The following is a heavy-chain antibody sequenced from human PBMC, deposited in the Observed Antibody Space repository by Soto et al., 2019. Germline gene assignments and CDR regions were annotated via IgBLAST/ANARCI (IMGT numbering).Heavy chain of an antibody. J-gene: IGHJ6*02. Sequence: QVQLVESGGGVVQPGRSLRLSCAASGFTFSSYAMHWVRQAPGKGLEWVAVISYDGSNKYYADSVKGRFTISRDNSKNTLYLQMNSLRAEDTAVYYCARTDSSSWFNYYYYGMDVWGQGTTVTVSS. CDR1: GFTFSSYA. CDR2: ISYDGSNK. CDR3: ARTDSSSWFNYYYYGMDV. D-gene: IGHD6-13*01. V-gene: IGHV3-30-3*01.